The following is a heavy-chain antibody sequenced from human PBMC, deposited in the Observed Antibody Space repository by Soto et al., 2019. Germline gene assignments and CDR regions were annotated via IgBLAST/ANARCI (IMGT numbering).Heavy chain of an antibody. Sequence: GGSLRLSCAASGFTFSSYGMHWVRQAPGKGLEWVAVISYDGSNKYYADSVKGRFTISRDNSKNTLYLQMNSLRAEDTAVYYCANPLYDFWSGLVYWGQGTLVTVSS. CDR2: ISYDGSNK. CDR3: ANPLYDFWSGLVY. V-gene: IGHV3-30*18. D-gene: IGHD3-3*01. J-gene: IGHJ4*02. CDR1: GFTFSSYG.